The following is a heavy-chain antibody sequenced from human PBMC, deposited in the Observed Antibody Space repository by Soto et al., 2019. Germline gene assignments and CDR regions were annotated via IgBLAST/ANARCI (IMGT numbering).Heavy chain of an antibody. Sequence: QVQLVESGGGVVQPGRSLRLSCAASGFTFSTYAMHWVRQAPGKGLEWVAVLSYDGSNKYYADSVKGRFTISRDNSKNTLYLQMNGLRDEDTAVYYCARVVPAAMYYYYGMDVWGQGTKVTVSS. CDR2: LSYDGSNK. D-gene: IGHD2-2*01. CDR3: ARVVPAAMYYYYGMDV. J-gene: IGHJ6*02. CDR1: GFTFSTYA. V-gene: IGHV3-30*03.